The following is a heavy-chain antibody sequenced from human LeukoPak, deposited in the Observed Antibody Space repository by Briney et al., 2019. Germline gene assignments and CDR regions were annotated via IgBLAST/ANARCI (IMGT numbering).Heavy chain of an antibody. CDR2: ISGSGGST. CDR1: GFTFSSYA. CDR3: AKDRSAVVVPAAVDY. V-gene: IGHV3-23*01. Sequence: GGSLRLSCAASGFTFSSYAMSWVRQAPGKGLEWVSAISGSGGSTYYADSVKGRFTISRDNSKNTLYLQMNSLRAEDTAVYYCAKDRSAVVVPAAVDYWGQGTLVTVSS. J-gene: IGHJ4*02. D-gene: IGHD2-2*01.